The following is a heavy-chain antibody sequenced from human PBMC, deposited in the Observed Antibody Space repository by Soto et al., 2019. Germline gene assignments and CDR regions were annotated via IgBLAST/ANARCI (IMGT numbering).Heavy chain of an antibody. D-gene: IGHD1-1*01. CDR1: GGTISSYY. CDR3: ARETVPMDV. Sequence: SETLSLTCTVSGGTISSYYWSWIRQPPGKGLEWIGYIYYSGSTNYNPSLKSRVTISVDTSKNQFSLKLSSVTAADTAVYYCARETVPMDVWGQGTTVTVSS. V-gene: IGHV4-59*01. J-gene: IGHJ6*02. CDR2: IYYSGST.